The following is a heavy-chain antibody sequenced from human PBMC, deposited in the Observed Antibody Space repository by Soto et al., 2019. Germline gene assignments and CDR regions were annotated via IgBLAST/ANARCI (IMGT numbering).Heavy chain of an antibody. D-gene: IGHD3-22*01. CDR2: IYYSGST. CDR1: GDSINSGDYY. Sequence: SETLSLTCTVSGDSINSGDYYWSWIRQPPGKGLEWIGYIYYSGSTYHNPSLKSRINISLDTSKNQFSLKLSYVTAADTAVYYCATVPTYYYDRSGYANAFDIWGQGTMVTVSS. V-gene: IGHV4-30-4*01. J-gene: IGHJ3*02. CDR3: ATVPTYYYDRSGYANAFDI.